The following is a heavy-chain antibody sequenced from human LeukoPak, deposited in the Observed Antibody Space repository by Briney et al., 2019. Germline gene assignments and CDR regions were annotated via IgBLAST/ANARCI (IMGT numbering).Heavy chain of an antibody. Sequence: ASVKVSCKASGYTFTSYGISWVRQAPGQGLEWMGWISAYNGNTNYAQKLQGRVTMTTDTSTSTAYMELRSLRSDDTAVYYCASSAVGYYDILTGYYRPNWFGPWGQGTLVTVSS. J-gene: IGHJ5*02. V-gene: IGHV1-18*01. CDR1: GYTFTSYG. D-gene: IGHD3-9*01. CDR3: ASSAVGYYDILTGYYRPNWFGP. CDR2: ISAYNGNT.